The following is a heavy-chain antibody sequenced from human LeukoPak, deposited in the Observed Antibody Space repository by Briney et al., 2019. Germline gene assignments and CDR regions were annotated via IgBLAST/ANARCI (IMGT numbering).Heavy chain of an antibody. D-gene: IGHD3-3*01. V-gene: IGHV3-30*18. CDR3: AKVRPYYDFWSGPDY. CDR1: GFTFNHYG. Sequence: TGRSLRLSFAASGFTFNHYGMHWVRQAPGKGLEWVAVISYDGSNKYYADSVKGRFTISRDNSKNTLYLQMNSLRAEDTAVYYCAKVRPYYDFWSGPDYWGQGTLVTVSS. CDR2: ISYDGSNK. J-gene: IGHJ4*02.